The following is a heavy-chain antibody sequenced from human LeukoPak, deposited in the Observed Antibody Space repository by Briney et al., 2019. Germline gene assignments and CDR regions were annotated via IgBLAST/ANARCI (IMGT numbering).Heavy chain of an antibody. Sequence: GGSLRLSCAASGFTFDDYGMSWVRQAPGKGLEWVSGINWNGGNTGYADSVKGRFTISRDNAKNSLYLQMNSLRAEDTALYYCARGYPAEYFQHWGQGTLVTVSS. CDR1: GFTFDDYG. CDR3: ARGYPAEYFQH. V-gene: IGHV3-20*04. CDR2: INWNGGNT. D-gene: IGHD3-16*02. J-gene: IGHJ1*01.